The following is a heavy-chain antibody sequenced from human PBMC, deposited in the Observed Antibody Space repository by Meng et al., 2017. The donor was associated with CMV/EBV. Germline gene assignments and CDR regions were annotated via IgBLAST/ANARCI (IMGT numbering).Heavy chain of an antibody. J-gene: IGHJ5*02. D-gene: IGHD3-10*01. Sequence: QVQRGQSGAEVKKPGSSVKVSCKASGGTLSSYAINWVRQAPGQGLEWMGGIIPIFGTANYAQKFQGRVTITADESASTAYMELSSLRSEDTAVYYCARRGSYYGSGSYYNWFDPWGQGTLVTVSS. CDR2: IIPIFGTA. CDR1: GGTLSSYA. V-gene: IGHV1-69*12. CDR3: ARRGSYYGSGSYYNWFDP.